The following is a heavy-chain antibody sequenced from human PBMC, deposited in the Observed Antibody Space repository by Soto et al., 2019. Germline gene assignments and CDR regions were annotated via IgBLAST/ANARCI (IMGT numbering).Heavy chain of an antibody. D-gene: IGHD2-21*02. V-gene: IGHV3-23*01. Sequence: EVQLLESGGCFVQPGGSLRLSCAATGFTFSVYAMTWVRQAPGKGLEWVSAVTANGGSTYSADSVKGRFTISRDNSKNTLFLQMSSLRAEDTAVYYCASLGVGDWANYYYYYGMDVWGQGTTVTVSS. J-gene: IGHJ6*02. CDR1: GFTFSVYA. CDR3: ASLGVGDWANYYYYYGMDV. CDR2: VTANGGST.